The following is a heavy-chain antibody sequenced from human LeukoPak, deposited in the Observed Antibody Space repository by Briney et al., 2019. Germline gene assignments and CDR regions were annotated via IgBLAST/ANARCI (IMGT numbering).Heavy chain of an antibody. Sequence: SETLSLTCTVSGGSISSGSYYWRWIRQPPGKGLEWIGSINSRGSTSYNPSLKSRVTISGDTSKNQFSLRLTSATAADTAVYYCAKYAGGTMFDYWAQGTLVTVSS. CDR1: GGSISSGSYY. CDR2: INSRGST. J-gene: IGHJ4*02. CDR3: AKYAGGTMFDY. D-gene: IGHD1-26*01. V-gene: IGHV4-39*01.